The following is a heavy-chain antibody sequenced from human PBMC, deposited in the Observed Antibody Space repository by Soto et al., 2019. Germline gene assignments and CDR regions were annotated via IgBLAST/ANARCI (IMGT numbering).Heavy chain of an antibody. V-gene: IGHV4-59*08. CDR3: ARRAETGIAAAGLRELNYYYYYMDV. Sequence: SETLSLTCTVSGGSISSYYWSWIRQPPGKGLEWIGYIYYSGSTNYNPSLKSRVTISVDTSKNQFSLKLSSVTAADTAVYYCARRAETGIAAAGLRELNYYYYYMDVWGKGTTVTVSS. CDR1: GGSISSYY. J-gene: IGHJ6*03. D-gene: IGHD6-13*01. CDR2: IYYSGST.